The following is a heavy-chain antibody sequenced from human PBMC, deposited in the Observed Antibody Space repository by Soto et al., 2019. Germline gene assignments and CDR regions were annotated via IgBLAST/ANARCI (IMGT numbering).Heavy chain of an antibody. CDR1: GFSFRDAW. V-gene: IGHV3-15*07. J-gene: IGHJ3*01. CDR3: TTDGSFGGVVVAFHL. CDR2: IKSRAAGGAI. Sequence: EVQMVESGGGLVKPGGSLRLSCAVSGFSFRDAWMNWVRHAPGKGLEWVGRIKSRAAGGAIDYAAPVKGRFTISRDDSEDTLYLQINSLKTEDTAMYYCTTDGSFGGVVVAFHLWGQGTMLSVSS. D-gene: IGHD3-10*01.